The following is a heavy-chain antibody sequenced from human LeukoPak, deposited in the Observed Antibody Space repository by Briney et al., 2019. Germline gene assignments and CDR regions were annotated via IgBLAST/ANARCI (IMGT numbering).Heavy chain of an antibody. V-gene: IGHV3-9*03. J-gene: IGHJ3*02. CDR2: ISWNSGSI. CDR3: AKGGSGLYHDAFDI. CDR1: GFTFDDYA. Sequence: GGSLRLSCAASGFTFDDYAMHWVRQAPGKGLEWVSGISWNSGSIGYADSVKGRFAISRDNAKNSLYLQMNSLRAEDMALYYCAKGGSGLYHDAFDIWGQGTMVTVSS. D-gene: IGHD6-19*01.